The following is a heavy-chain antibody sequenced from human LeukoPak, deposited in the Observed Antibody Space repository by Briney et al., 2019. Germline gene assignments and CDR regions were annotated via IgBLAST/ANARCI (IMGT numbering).Heavy chain of an antibody. Sequence: PGGSLRLSCADSGFTFSNSWMNWVRQAPGKGLEWVANINQDESEKYYVDSVKGRFTISRDNAKNSLYLQMSSLRAEDTAVYYCARDSVGATTGTLDYWGQGTLVTVSS. CDR3: ARDSVGATTGTLDY. J-gene: IGHJ4*02. CDR2: INQDESEK. V-gene: IGHV3-7*01. CDR1: GFTFSNSW. D-gene: IGHD1-26*01.